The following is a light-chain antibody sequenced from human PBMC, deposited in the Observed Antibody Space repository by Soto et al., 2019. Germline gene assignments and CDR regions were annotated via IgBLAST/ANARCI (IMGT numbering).Light chain of an antibody. CDR3: LRHNTYPYT. J-gene: IGKJ2*01. CDR1: QGIRNA. Sequence: DIQMTQSPHSLSASVGDRVSITCRASQGIRNALGWYRQQPGKAPQRLMYSASTLQTGFPSRFRGSGSGKEFALTIAGREPEDFATYYFLRHNTYPYTFGQGTRLDIK. V-gene: IGKV1-17*01. CDR2: SAS.